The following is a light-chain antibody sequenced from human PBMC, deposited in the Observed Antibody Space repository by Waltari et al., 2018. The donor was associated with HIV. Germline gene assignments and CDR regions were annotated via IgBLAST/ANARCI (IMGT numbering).Light chain of an antibody. V-gene: IGKV1-12*01. Sequence: DIQMTQSPSSVSASVGDRVTITCRASHYISSWFAWYQQKQGKPPKLLIYGTSTLQSGVPSRFSGSESGADFVLTISSLQPQVVGTYYCQQANTYPWTFGQGTRVDIK. CDR1: HYISSW. J-gene: IGKJ1*01. CDR2: GTS. CDR3: QQANTYPWT.